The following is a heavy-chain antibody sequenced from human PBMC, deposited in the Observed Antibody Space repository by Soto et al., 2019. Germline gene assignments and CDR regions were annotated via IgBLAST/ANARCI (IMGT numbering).Heavy chain of an antibody. CDR1: GGSISSGVYY. CDR2: IYYSGST. D-gene: IGHD3-10*01. J-gene: IGHJ5*02. Sequence: PSETLSLTCTVSGGSISSGVYYWSWIRQHPGKGLEWIGYIYYSGSTYCNPSLKSRVTISVDTSKNQFSLKLSSVTAADMAVYYCARGHYDSGSYWFDPWGQGTLVTVSS. V-gene: IGHV4-31*03. CDR3: ARGHYDSGSYWFDP.